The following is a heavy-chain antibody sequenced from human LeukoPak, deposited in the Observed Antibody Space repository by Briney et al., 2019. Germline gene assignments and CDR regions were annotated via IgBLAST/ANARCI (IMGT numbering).Heavy chain of an antibody. CDR1: GYTFTSYG. D-gene: IGHD3-16*01. Sequence: ASVKVSCKASGYTFTSYGISWVRQAPGQGLEWMGWISADNGNTNYAQKFQGRVTMITDTFTSTAYMELRSLRSDDTAVYYCVSMITFGGVSYWGQGTLVTVSS. CDR2: ISADNGNT. CDR3: VSMITFGGVSY. V-gene: IGHV1-18*01. J-gene: IGHJ4*02.